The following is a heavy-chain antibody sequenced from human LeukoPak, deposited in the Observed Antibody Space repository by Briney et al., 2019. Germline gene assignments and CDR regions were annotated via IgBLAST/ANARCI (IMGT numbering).Heavy chain of an antibody. J-gene: IGHJ6*02. D-gene: IGHD2-8*01. Sequence: PGGSLRVSCEASGFTFNKFAMSWARQAPGKGPEWVSAIGSSGGTTFYADSVKGRCTISRDNSKNTVYLEMNSLRAEDTAIYYCAKVSVGPLSRPTHVALYYGMDVWGQGTTVTVSS. CDR1: GFTFNKFA. V-gene: IGHV3-23*01. CDR3: AKVSVGPLSRPTHVALYYGMDV. CDR2: IGSSGGTT.